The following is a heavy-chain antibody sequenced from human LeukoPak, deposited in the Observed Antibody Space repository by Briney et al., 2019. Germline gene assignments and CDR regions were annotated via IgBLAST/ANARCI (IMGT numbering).Heavy chain of an antibody. V-gene: IGHV3-48*02. CDR3: ARGKDY. CDR2: ISSSSGAI. CDR1: GFTFSTYS. J-gene: IGHJ4*02. Sequence: GGSLRLSCAASGFTFSTYSMNWVCHAPGKGLEWISYISSSSGAIYYADSVRGRFTISRDNANNSLYLQMNSLTDDDTAVYYCARGKDYWGQGTLVTVSS.